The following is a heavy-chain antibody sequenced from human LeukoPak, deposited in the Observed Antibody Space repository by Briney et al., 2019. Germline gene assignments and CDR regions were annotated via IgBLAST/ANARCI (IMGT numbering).Heavy chain of an antibody. CDR3: ARLVRDSAFDI. CDR1: GFTFSDYY. Sequence: GGSLRLSCAASGFTFSDYYMSWIRQAPGKGLEWVSYISSSSSYTNYADSVKGRFTISRDNAKNSLYLQMNSLRAEDTAVYYCARLVRDSAFDIWGQRTMVTVSS. CDR2: ISSSSSYT. J-gene: IGHJ3*02. V-gene: IGHV3-11*03.